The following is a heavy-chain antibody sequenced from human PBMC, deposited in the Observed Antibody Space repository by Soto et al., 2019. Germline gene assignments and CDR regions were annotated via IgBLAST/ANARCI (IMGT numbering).Heavy chain of an antibody. J-gene: IGHJ2*01. V-gene: IGHV4-4*02. CDR3: ARESYNESNVGYFDL. Sequence: QVQLQESGPGRVKPSGTLSLTCAVSRGSIGSSNCWSWFRQSPGKGLEWIGAMYHTGITNYSPSLKSRVTMSVDKSKNQFSLKLSSVTAADTAVYYCARESYNESNVGYFDLWGRGTLVSVSS. D-gene: IGHD1-1*01. CDR1: RGSIGSSNC. CDR2: MYHTGIT.